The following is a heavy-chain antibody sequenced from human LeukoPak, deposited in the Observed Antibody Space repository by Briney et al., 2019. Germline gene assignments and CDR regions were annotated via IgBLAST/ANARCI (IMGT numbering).Heavy chain of an antibody. Sequence: GGSLRLSCAASGFTFSSYWMHWVRQAPGKGLVWVSRINTDGSSTRYADSVKGRFTISRDNAKNTLYLQMNSLRAGDTAVYYCARDLGYCSSTSCSGLDYWGQGTLVTVSS. V-gene: IGHV3-74*01. CDR1: GFTFSSYW. CDR3: ARDLGYCSSTSCSGLDY. J-gene: IGHJ4*02. D-gene: IGHD2-2*01. CDR2: INTDGSST.